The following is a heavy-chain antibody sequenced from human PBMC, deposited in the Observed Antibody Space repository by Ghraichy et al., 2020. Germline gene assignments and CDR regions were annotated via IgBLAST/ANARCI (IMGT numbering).Heavy chain of an antibody. V-gene: IGHV3-23*01. Sequence: ETLRLSCAASGFSFSSYGMTWVRQAPGRGLEWVSIISAGGSTTHYADSVKGRFTISRDNSKNTLYLQMSSLRAEDTALYYCAKGGSGSYYNFDYWGQGTLVTVSS. J-gene: IGHJ4*02. CDR3: AKGGSGSYYNFDY. D-gene: IGHD3-22*01. CDR1: GFSFSSYG. CDR2: ISAGGSTT.